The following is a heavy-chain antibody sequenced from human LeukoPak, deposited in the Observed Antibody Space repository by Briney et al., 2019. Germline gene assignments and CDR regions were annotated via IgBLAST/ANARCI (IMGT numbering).Heavy chain of an antibody. Sequence: PGGSLRLSCAASDFTVSNYYMSWVRQAPGKGLEWVSVIYSAANTFYADSVKGRFTISSDISKNTLYLQMNSLRADDTAVYYCARSRIVATTAPFDHWGQGTLVTVSS. J-gene: IGHJ4*02. D-gene: IGHD1-26*01. CDR2: IYSAANT. CDR1: DFTVSNYY. V-gene: IGHV3-53*01. CDR3: ARSRIVATTAPFDH.